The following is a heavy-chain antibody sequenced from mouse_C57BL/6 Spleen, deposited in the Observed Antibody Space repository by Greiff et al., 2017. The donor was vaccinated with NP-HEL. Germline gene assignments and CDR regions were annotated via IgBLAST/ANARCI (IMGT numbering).Heavy chain of an antibody. CDR3: ARFGNAFAY. J-gene: IGHJ3*01. CDR1: GYAFTNYL. D-gene: IGHD2-1*01. V-gene: IGHV1-54*01. Sequence: VQLQQSGAELVRPGTSVKVSCKASGYAFTNYLIEWVKQRPGQGLEWIGVINPGSGGTNYNEKFKGKATLTADKSSSTAYMQLSSLTSEDSAVYFCARFGNAFAYWPRDSGHCLC. CDR2: INPGSGGT.